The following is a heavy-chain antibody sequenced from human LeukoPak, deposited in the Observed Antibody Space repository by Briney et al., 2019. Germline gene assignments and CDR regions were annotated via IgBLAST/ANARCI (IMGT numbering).Heavy chain of an antibody. CDR1: GFTFSSYA. CDR2: ISGSGGST. Sequence: GGSLRLSCAASGFTFSSYAMSWVRQAPGKGLEWVSAISGSGGSTYYADSVKGRFTISRDNSKNTLYLQMNSLRAEDTAVYYCARDYRLDSSGYLDYWGQGTLVTVSS. D-gene: IGHD3-22*01. V-gene: IGHV3-23*01. J-gene: IGHJ4*02. CDR3: ARDYRLDSSGYLDY.